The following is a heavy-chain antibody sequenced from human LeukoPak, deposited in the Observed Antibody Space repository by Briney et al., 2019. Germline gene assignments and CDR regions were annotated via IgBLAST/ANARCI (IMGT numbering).Heavy chain of an antibody. CDR1: GGSIISYY. D-gene: IGHD1-7*01. Sequence: SETLSLTCTVSGGSIISYYWSWIRQPAGKGLEWIGRIYTSGSTNYNPSLKSRVTMPVDTSKNQFSLKLSSVTAADTAVYYCAREGTTHAFDIWGQGTMVTVSS. CDR2: IYTSGST. J-gene: IGHJ3*02. CDR3: AREGTTHAFDI. V-gene: IGHV4-4*07.